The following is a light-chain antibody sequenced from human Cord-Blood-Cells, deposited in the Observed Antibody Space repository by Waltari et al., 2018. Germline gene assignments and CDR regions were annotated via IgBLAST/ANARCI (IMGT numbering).Light chain of an antibody. J-gene: IGKJ1*01. V-gene: IGKV1-5*01. CDR2: DAS. CDR1: QSISSW. Sequence: DIQMTQSPSTLSASVGDRVTITCRASQSISSWFACYQQKPGKAPKLLIYDASSLESGVPSRFSGSGSGTEFTLTISSLQHADFATYYCQQYNSYSPWTFGQGTKVEIK. CDR3: QQYNSYSPWT.